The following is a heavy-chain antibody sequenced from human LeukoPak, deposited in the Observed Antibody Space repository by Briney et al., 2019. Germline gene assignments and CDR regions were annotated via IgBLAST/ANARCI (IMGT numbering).Heavy chain of an antibody. Sequence: GGSLRLSCVASGFTFSTYTMNWVRQAPGQGLEWVSCISGSNSYIHYADSVKGRFTISRDNAKNSLYLQMSSLRAEDTAVYYCARDTYLYCSGGSCYGGMFVYWGQGTLVTVSS. D-gene: IGHD2-15*01. V-gene: IGHV3-21*01. CDR3: ARDTYLYCSGGSCYGGMFVY. J-gene: IGHJ4*02. CDR2: ISGSNSYI. CDR1: GFTFSTYT.